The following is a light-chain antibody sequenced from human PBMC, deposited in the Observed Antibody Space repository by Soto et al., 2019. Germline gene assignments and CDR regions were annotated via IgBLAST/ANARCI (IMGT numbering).Light chain of an antibody. J-gene: IGKJ4*01. CDR1: QSVGSSN. V-gene: IGKV3-20*01. CDR2: SAS. CDR3: RHYGSSPLLT. Sequence: EVVLTQSPGTLSLSPGERVTLSCRASQSVGSSNLVWYQQKPGQAPRLLISSASSRATGIPDRFSGSGSGTDSTLTISRLEPEDFAVYYCRHYGSSPLLTFGGGTKVDIK.